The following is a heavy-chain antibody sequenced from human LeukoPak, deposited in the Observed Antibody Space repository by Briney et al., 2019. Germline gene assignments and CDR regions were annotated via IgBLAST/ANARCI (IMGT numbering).Heavy chain of an antibody. D-gene: IGHD2-8*01. Sequence: GGSLRLSCAASGFSFSDYYMSWVRQAPGKGLEWGSYITTSSSYTDYAHSVKGRFTIFRDNAKNSLYLQMNSLRAEDTAVYYCAREGGVGDIDSWGQGTLVTVSS. CDR2: ITTSSSYT. CDR1: GFSFSDYY. CDR3: AREGGVGDIDS. V-gene: IGHV3-11*06. J-gene: IGHJ4*02.